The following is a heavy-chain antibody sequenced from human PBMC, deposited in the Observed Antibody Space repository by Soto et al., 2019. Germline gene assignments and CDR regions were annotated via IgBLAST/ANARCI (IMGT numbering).Heavy chain of an antibody. Sequence: SETLSLTCTVSGGSINSYYWNWIRQPPGKGLEWIGYVYYSGSTNYNPSLKSRVSISLDTSKNQVSLKLRSVTAADTALYYCARSGYSYIYHYFDYWGQGTQVTVS. V-gene: IGHV4-59*01. J-gene: IGHJ4*02. CDR3: ARSGYSYIYHYFDY. CDR2: VYYSGST. CDR1: GGSINSYY. D-gene: IGHD5-18*01.